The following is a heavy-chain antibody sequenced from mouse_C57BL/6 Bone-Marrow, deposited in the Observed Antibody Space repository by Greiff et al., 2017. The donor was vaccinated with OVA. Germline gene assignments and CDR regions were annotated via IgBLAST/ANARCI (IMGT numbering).Heavy chain of an antibody. J-gene: IGHJ1*03. D-gene: IGHD1-1*01. CDR3: TGGGYGSSYGYFDV. CDR1: GFTFSNYW. Sequence: EVKVVESGGGLVQPGGSMKLSCVASGFTFSNYWMNWVRQSPEKGLEWVAQIRLKSDNYATHYAESVKGRFTISRDDSKSSVYLQMNNLRAEDTGIYYCTGGGYGSSYGYFDVWGTGTTVTVSS. V-gene: IGHV6-3*01. CDR2: IRLKSDNYAT.